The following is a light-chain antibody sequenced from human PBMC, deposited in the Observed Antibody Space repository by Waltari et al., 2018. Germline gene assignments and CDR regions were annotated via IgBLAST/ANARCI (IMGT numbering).Light chain of an antibody. CDR3: QQYYSTPYT. CDR2: WSS. V-gene: IGKV4-1*01. J-gene: IGKJ2*01. CDR1: QTILYNSNNKNY. Sequence: DIVMTQSPDSLAVSLGERATINCKSSQTILYNSNNKNYLAWYQQKPGQPPKLLIYWSSTRDSAFPDRFSGGGSGTYFTLTVSSLQAEDVSVYYCQQYYSTPYTFGQWTKLEI.